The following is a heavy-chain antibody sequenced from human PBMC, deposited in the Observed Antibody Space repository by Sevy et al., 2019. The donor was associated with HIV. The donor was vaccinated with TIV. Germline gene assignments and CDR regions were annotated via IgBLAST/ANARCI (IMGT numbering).Heavy chain of an antibody. V-gene: IGHV3-30*02. CDR1: GFTFNNYG. CDR2: IRHDGSDE. J-gene: IGHJ3*02. Sequence: GGSLRLSCAASGFTFNNYGMHWVRQAPGKGLEWVTLIRHDGSDEYYTDSVKGRFTISRDNSKNTVYLQMNSLRAEDTAVYYCARDRKVLLVVYAIPFDVFDIWGQGTMVTVSS. CDR3: ARDRKVLLVVYAIPFDVFDI. D-gene: IGHD2-8*02.